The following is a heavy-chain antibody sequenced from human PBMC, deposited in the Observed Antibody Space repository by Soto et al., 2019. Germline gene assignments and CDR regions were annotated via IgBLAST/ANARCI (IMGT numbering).Heavy chain of an antibody. CDR3: ARSATTGKEFDY. CDR2: INHSGST. Sequence: SETLSLTCAVYGGSFSGYYWSWIRQPPGKGLEWIGEINHSGSTNYNPSLKSRVTISVDTSKNQFSLKLSSVTAADTAVYYCARSATTGKEFDYWGQGTLVTVS. D-gene: IGHD6-25*01. V-gene: IGHV4-34*01. J-gene: IGHJ4*02. CDR1: GGSFSGYY.